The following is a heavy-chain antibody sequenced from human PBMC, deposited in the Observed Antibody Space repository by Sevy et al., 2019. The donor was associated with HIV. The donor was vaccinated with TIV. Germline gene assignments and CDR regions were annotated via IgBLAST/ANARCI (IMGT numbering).Heavy chain of an antibody. CDR1: GFNFRNSW. D-gene: IGHD1-26*01. CDR3: MRDKEEGARIHDY. J-gene: IGHJ4*02. V-gene: IGHV3-7*01. Sequence: GGSLRLSCATFGFNFRNSWMAWVRQIPGKGLEFLADIKQDGYETYYVDSVKGRFTISRDNAKNSLHLQMNSLRAEDTARYFCMRDKEEGARIHDYWGKGTPVTISS. CDR2: IKQDGYET.